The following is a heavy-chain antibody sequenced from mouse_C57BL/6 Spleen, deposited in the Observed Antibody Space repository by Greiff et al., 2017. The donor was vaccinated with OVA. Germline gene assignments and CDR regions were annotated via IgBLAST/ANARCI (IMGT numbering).Heavy chain of an antibody. V-gene: IGHV1-82*01. Sequence: VKLVESGPELVKPGASVKISCKASGYAFSSSWMNWVKQRPGKGLEWIGRIYPGDGDTNYNGKFKGKATLTADKSSSTAYMQLSSLTSEDSAVYFCARTYYYYGSSYAMDYWGQGTSVTVSS. CDR3: ARTYYYYGSSYAMDY. J-gene: IGHJ4*01. CDR2: IYPGDGDT. D-gene: IGHD1-1*01. CDR1: GYAFSSSW.